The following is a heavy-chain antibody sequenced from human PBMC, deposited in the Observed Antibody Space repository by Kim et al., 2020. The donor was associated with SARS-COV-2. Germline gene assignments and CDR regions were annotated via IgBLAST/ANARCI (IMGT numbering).Heavy chain of an antibody. D-gene: IGHD2-2*01. CDR1: GFTFSSYG. CDR3: ARSLVYYGMDV. CDR2: IWYDGSNK. Sequence: GGSLRLSCAASGFTFSSYGIHWVRQAPGKGLEWVAVIWYDGSNKYYADSVKGRFTISRDNSKNTLYLQMNSLRAEDTAVYYCARSLVYYGMDVWGQGTTVTVSS. V-gene: IGHV3-33*01. J-gene: IGHJ6*02.